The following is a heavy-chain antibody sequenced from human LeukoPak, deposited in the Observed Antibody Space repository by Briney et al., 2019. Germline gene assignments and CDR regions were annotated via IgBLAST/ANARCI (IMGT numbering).Heavy chain of an antibody. D-gene: IGHD3-22*01. J-gene: IGHJ4*02. Sequence: PSETLSLTCTVSGGSISSSNYYWGWIRQPPGKGLEWIGTMYSSGTTYYSPSLKSRVTISVDTSNNQFSLRLNSVTAADTAVYYCARGNTDSTFDYWGQGTLVTVSS. CDR3: ARGNTDSTFDY. CDR1: GGSISSSNYY. CDR2: MYSSGTT. V-gene: IGHV4-39*01.